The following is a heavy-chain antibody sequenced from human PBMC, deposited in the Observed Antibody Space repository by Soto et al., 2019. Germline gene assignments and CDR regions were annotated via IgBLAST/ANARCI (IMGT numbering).Heavy chain of an antibody. V-gene: IGHV3-30*18. D-gene: IGHD1-26*01. CDR3: AKDRGGSYFDY. J-gene: IGHJ4*02. Sequence: QVQLVESGGGVVQPGRSLRLSCAASGFTFSSYGMHWVRQASGKGLEWVAVISYDGSNKYYADSVKGRFTISRDNSKNTLYLQMNSLRAEDTAVYYCAKDRGGSYFDYWGQGTLVTVSS. CDR2: ISYDGSNK. CDR1: GFTFSSYG.